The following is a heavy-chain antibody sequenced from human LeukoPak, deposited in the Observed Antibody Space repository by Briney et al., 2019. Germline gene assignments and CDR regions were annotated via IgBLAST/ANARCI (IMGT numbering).Heavy chain of an antibody. J-gene: IGHJ4*02. CDR2: MNPNSCNT. CDR1: GYIFTSYD. Sequence: ASVKVSCKTSGYIFTSYDINGVRQPTRQGLEWMGWMNPNSCNTGYAQKFQGRDTMTRITSISTAYMELSSLRSEDTDVYYCARGARGYSSGWRPLYYFDYWGQGTLVTVSS. CDR3: ARGARGYSSGWRPLYYFDY. V-gene: IGHV1-8*01. D-gene: IGHD6-19*01.